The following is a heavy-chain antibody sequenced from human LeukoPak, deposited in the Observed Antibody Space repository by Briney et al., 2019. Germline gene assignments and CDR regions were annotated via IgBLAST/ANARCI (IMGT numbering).Heavy chain of an antibody. V-gene: IGHV4-61*02. J-gene: IGHJ3*02. CDR2: ISSSGST. Sequence: TLSLTCTVPGDSISSGDYYWSWIRQPAGKGLEWIGRISSSGSTNYNPSLKSRVTISVDTSKNQFSLKLSSVTAADTAVYSRGPYSYDSSGAFDIWGQGTMVTVSS. CDR1: GDSISSGDYY. D-gene: IGHD3-22*01. CDR3: GPYSYDSSGAFDI.